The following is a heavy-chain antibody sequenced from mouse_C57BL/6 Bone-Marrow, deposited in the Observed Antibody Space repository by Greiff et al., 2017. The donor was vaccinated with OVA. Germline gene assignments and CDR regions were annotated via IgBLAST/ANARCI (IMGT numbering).Heavy chain of an antibody. CDR3: ARDDYSLYYAMDY. V-gene: IGHV1-58*01. CDR2: IYIGNGYT. Sequence: VQLQQSGAELVRPGSSVKMSCKTSGYTFTSYGINWVKQRPGQGLEWIGYIYIGNGYTAYNEKFKGKATLTSDTSSSTAYMQLSSLTSEDSAIDFCARDDYSLYYAMDYWGQGTSVTVSS. CDR1: GYTFTSYG. J-gene: IGHJ4*01. D-gene: IGHD2-13*01.